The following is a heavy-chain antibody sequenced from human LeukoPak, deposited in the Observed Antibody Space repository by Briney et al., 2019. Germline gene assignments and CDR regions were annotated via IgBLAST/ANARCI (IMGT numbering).Heavy chain of an antibody. CDR3: ARDQVIDGYFDY. CDR2: IYTSGYT. Sequence: GRIYTSGYTNYNPSLKSRVTISIDTSKNQFSLKLSSVTAADTAVYYCARDQVIDGYFDYWGQGTLVTVSS. J-gene: IGHJ4*02. V-gene: IGHV4-61*02. D-gene: IGHD2-21*01.